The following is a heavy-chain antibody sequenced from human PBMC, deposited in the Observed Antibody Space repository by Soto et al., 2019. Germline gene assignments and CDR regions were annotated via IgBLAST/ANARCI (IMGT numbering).Heavy chain of an antibody. D-gene: IGHD1-26*01. J-gene: IGHJ4*02. CDR1: GGSISNYY. CDR2: IYHSGTT. CDR3: ARYKVGGNFCLDS. Sequence: SETLSLTCTVSGGSISNYYWSWIRQPPGKGLEYIGYIYHSGTTNYNPSLKSRLTISVDSSKNQLSLNLSSVTAADTAMYYCARYKVGGNFCLDSWGQGALVTVSS. V-gene: IGHV4-59*01.